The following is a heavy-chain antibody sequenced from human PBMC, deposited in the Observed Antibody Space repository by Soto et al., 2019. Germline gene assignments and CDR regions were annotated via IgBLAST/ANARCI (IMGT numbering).Heavy chain of an antibody. CDR3: AIVDTMVRGVKKFDY. V-gene: IGHV4-31*03. CDR1: GGSISSGGYY. CDR2: IYYSGST. Sequence: QVQLQESGPGLVKPSQTLSLTCTVSGGSISSGGYYWSWIRQHPGKGLEWIGYIYYSGSTYYNPSLKMRVNISVDTSKNQFSLKLSSVTAADTAVYYCAIVDTMVRGVKKFDYWGQGTLVTVSS. J-gene: IGHJ4*02. D-gene: IGHD3-10*01.